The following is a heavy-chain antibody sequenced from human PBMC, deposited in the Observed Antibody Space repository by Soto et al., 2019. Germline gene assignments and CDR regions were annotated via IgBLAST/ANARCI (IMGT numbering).Heavy chain of an antibody. CDR3: ARDRRGCSGGSCYCLFDY. V-gene: IGHV4-31*03. D-gene: IGHD2-15*01. Sequence: SETVSLTCTVSGGSISSGGYYWSWIRQHPGQGLEWIGYIYYSGSTYYNPSLKSRVTISVETSKNQFSLKLSSVTAADTAVYYCARDRRGCSGGSCYCLFDYWGQGTLVTVSS. J-gene: IGHJ4*02. CDR1: GGSISSGGYY. CDR2: IYYSGST.